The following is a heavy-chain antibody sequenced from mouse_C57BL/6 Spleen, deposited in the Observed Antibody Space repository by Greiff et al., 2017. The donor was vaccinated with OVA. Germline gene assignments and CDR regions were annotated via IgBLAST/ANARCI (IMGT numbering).Heavy chain of an antibody. J-gene: IGHJ2*01. CDR2: INPYNGGT. D-gene: IGHD2-2*01. CDR1: GYTFTDYY. Sequence: VQLKQSGPVLVKPGASVKMSCKASGYTFTDYYMNWVKQSHGKSLEWIGVINPYNGGTSYNQKFKGKATLTVDKSSSTAYMELNSLTSEDSAVYYCAREGGYHDYWGQGTTLTVSS. CDR3: AREGGYHDY. V-gene: IGHV1-19*01.